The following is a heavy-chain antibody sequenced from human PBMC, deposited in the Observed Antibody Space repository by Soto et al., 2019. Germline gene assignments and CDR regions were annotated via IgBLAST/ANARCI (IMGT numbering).Heavy chain of an antibody. CDR2: ISCCGGST. CDR3: AKADGEQWLLPHLDK. V-gene: IGHV3-23*01. D-gene: IGHD6-19*01. Sequence: EVQLLESGGGVVQPGGSLRLSCVASGFNFKKFAMSWVRQAPGEGLEWVSGISCCGGSTSYADSVKARFSIARDDSTNTLSLQMNNLRVEDTAQYYCAKADGEQWLLPHLDKWGQGTLVTVS. CDR1: GFNFKKFA. J-gene: IGHJ4*02.